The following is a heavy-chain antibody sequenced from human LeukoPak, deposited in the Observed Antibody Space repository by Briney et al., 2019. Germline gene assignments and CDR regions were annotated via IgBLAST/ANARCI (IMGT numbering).Heavy chain of an antibody. V-gene: IGHV3-21*01. CDR1: GFTFSSYS. CDR3: ARDLVRYFDY. CDR2: ISSSSSYI. J-gene: IGHJ4*02. Sequence: PGGSLRLSCAASGFTFSSYSMNWVRQAPGKGLEWVSSISSSSSYIYYADSVKGRFTISRDNARNSLYLQMNSLRAEDTAVYYCARDLVRYFDYWGQGTLVTVSS. D-gene: IGHD2-2*01.